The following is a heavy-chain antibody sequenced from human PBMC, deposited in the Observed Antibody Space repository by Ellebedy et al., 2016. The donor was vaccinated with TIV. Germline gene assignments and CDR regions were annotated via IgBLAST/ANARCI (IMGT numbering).Heavy chain of an antibody. CDR2: ISGSGDNT. Sequence: PGGSLRLSCAASGFTFSSYAMSWVRQAPGEGPEWLSTISGSGDNTYYADSVKGRFTISRDNSKNTLYLQMNSLRAEDTAVYSCAKGGGSVPCYGDCLAFDYWGQGTPVTVSS. D-gene: IGHD2-21*02. J-gene: IGHJ4*02. CDR1: GFTFSSYA. CDR3: AKGGGSVPCYGDCLAFDY. V-gene: IGHV3-23*01.